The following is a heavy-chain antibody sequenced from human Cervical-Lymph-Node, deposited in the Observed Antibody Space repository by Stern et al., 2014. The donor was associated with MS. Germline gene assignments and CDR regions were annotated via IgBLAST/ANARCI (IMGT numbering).Heavy chain of an antibody. V-gene: IGHV3-30*09. CDR3: VRTESFYYYDGMDV. CDR2: ISHDGSNK. Sequence: VQLVESGGGVVPPGRSLRLSCADSGSTFSKSALHWVRQAPGKGLEWVGVISHDGSNKQYGDSVKGRLAISRDNSRNTLSLEIYSLRAEDTAVYYCVRTESFYYYDGMDVWGHGTTVIVSS. CDR1: GSTFSKSA. J-gene: IGHJ6*02.